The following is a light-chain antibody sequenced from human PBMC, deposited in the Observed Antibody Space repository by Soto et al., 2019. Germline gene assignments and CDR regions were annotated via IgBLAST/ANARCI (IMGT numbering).Light chain of an antibody. CDR1: QSISIN. CDR2: QAS. Sequence: DIQMTQSPSTLSASVGDRVTITCRASQSISINLAWYQQKPGKAPKLLIYQASSLANGVPSRFSGSGSGTEFSLTISSLQPDDFATYYCQQYNTHSTFGQGTKVDI. V-gene: IGKV1-5*03. CDR3: QQYNTHST. J-gene: IGKJ1*01.